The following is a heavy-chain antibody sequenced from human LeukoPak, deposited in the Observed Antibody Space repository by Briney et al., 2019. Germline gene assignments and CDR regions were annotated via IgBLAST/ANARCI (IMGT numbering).Heavy chain of an antibody. CDR3: ARDLNYYGSGANWFDP. CDR1: GITLSRNV. D-gene: IGHD3-10*01. CDR2: ISGSGGST. V-gene: IGHV3-23*01. J-gene: IGHJ5*02. Sequence: PGGSLRLSCAASGITLSRNVMSWVRQAPGKGLEWVSSISGSGGSTYYGDSVKGRFTISRDNSKNTVYLQMNSLRAEDTAVYYCARDLNYYGSGANWFDPWGQGTLVTVSS.